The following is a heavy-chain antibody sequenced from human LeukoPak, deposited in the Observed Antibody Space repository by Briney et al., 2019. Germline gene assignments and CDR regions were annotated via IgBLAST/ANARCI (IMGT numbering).Heavy chain of an antibody. CDR3: ARIGGVFHH. CDR1: GASVSSDVFW. V-gene: IGHV4-61*03. D-gene: IGHD3-10*01. J-gene: IGHJ1*01. Sequence: SETLSLTCSVSGASVSSDVFWWHWVRQPPAKGLEWIGQIGYSGTTNYKPSLKRRLTISTDASNNHFSLRLTSVTPADTAVYYCARIGGVFHHWGQGTLVTVSS. CDR2: IGYSGTT.